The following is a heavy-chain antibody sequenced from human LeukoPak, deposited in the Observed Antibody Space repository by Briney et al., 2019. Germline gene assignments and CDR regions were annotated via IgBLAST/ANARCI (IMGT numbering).Heavy chain of an antibody. J-gene: IGHJ4*02. Sequence: ASVKVSCKASGYTFTSYGISWVRQAPGQGLAWMGWINPNSGGTNYAQKFQGRVTMTRDTSISTAYTELSRLRSDDTAVYYCARQSSGWPFDYWGQGTLVTVSS. D-gene: IGHD6-19*01. CDR1: GYTFTSYG. V-gene: IGHV1-2*02. CDR2: INPNSGGT. CDR3: ARQSSGWPFDY.